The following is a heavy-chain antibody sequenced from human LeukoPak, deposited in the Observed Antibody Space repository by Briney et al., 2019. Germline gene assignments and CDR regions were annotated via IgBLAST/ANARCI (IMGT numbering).Heavy chain of an antibody. J-gene: IGHJ4*02. Sequence: WGSLRLSCAASGFTISSYAMHWVRQPPGKGLEWVAVISYDGSNKYYADSVKGRFTISRDNSKNTLYLQMNSLRAEDTAVYYCARDNHDYSNYLDYWGQGTLVTVSS. CDR2: ISYDGSNK. CDR3: ARDNHDYSNYLDY. D-gene: IGHD4-11*01. CDR1: GFTISSYA. V-gene: IGHV3-30*04.